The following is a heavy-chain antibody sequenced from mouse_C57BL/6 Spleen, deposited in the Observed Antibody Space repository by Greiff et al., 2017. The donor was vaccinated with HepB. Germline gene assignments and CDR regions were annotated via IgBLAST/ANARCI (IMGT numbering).Heavy chain of an antibody. V-gene: IGHV1-22*01. J-gene: IGHJ1*03. CDR1: GYTFTDYN. CDR3: ARGGYGSRYWYFDV. D-gene: IGHD1-1*01. CDR2: INPNNGGT. Sequence: EVQLQQSGPELVKPGASVKMSCKASGYTFTDYNMHWVKQSHGKSLEWIGYINPNNGGTSYNQKFKGKATLTVNKSSSTAYMELRSLTSEDSAVYYCARGGYGSRYWYFDVWGTGTTVTVSS.